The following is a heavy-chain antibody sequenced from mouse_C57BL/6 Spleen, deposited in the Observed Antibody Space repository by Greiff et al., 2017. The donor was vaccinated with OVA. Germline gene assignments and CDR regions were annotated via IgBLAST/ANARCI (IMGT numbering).Heavy chain of an antibody. Sequence: QVQLQQSGPELVKPGASVKISCKASGYAFSSSWMNWVTQRPGKGLEWIGRIYPGDGDTNYNGKFKGKATLTADKSSRTAYMQLSSLTSEESAVDFCARRDDGSSYAMDYWGQGTSVTVSA. D-gene: IGHD1-1*01. V-gene: IGHV1-82*01. CDR2: IYPGDGDT. J-gene: IGHJ4*01. CDR3: ARRDDGSSYAMDY. CDR1: GYAFSSSW.